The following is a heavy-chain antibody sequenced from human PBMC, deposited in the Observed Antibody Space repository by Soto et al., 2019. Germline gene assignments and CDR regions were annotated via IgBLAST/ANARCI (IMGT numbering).Heavy chain of an antibody. CDR3: AKNTGILWFGELSF. D-gene: IGHD3-10*01. Sequence: EVLLVESGGGLVQPGRSLRLSCAASGFTFNKYAMHWVRQAPGKGLEWVSSISWNSGDINYADSVRGRFIISRDNTKNSLYLQMNSLPTEDTALYFCAKNTGILWFGELSFWGQGTRVTVSS. J-gene: IGHJ4*02. CDR2: ISWNSGDI. CDR1: GFTFNKYA. V-gene: IGHV3-9*01.